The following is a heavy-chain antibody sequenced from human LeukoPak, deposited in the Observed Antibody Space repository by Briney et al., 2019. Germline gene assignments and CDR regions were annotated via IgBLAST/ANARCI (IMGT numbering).Heavy chain of an antibody. CDR1: GFTFSSYS. CDR2: ISSSSSYI. D-gene: IGHD1-1*01. V-gene: IGHV3-21*01. Sequence: GGSLRLSCAASGFTFSSYSMNWVRQAPGKGLEWVSSISSSSSYIYYADSVKGRFTISRDNAKNSLYLQMNSLRAEDTAVYYCARDPVSRLEVNYYYMDVWGKGTTVTVSS. CDR3: ARDPVSRLEVNYYYMDV. J-gene: IGHJ6*03.